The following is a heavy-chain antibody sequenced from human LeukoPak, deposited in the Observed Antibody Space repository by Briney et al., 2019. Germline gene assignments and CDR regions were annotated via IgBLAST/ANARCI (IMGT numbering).Heavy chain of an antibody. CDR2: ISYDGSNK. D-gene: IGHD6-19*01. Sequence: GGSLRLSCAAPGFTFSTYAIHWVRQAPGKGLEWVAVISYDGSNKYCADSVKSRFTISRDNSMNTLYLQMNSLRAEDTAVYYCARDGPPYSIGGYYFYWGQGTLVTVSS. V-gene: IGHV3-30*04. J-gene: IGHJ4*02. CDR1: GFTFSTYA. CDR3: ARDGPPYSIGGYYFY.